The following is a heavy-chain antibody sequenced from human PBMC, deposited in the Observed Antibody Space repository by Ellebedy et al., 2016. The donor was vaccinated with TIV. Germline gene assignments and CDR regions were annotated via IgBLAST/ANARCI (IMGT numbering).Heavy chain of an antibody. V-gene: IGHV1-46*04. CDR2: INPSGGST. J-gene: IGHJ4*02. D-gene: IGHD3-16*01. CDR1: GYTFSNYF. CDR3: ATVGGAE. Sequence: AASVKVSCKASGYTFSNYFVHWVRQAPGQGLEWMGIINPSGGSTTYAQKLQGRLTMTRDTSTSTVYMELSSLRSEDTAVYYCATVGGAEWGQGTLVTVSS.